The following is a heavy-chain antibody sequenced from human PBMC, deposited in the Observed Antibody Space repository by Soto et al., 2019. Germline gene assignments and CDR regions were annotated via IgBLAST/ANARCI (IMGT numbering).Heavy chain of an antibody. D-gene: IGHD2-15*01. CDR3: ARDHAYSSFDY. Sequence: EVQLVESGGGLVQPGGSLRLSCVASGFTFRTSWMAWVRLAPGKGLEWVANIKEDGTQQNYVTSVRGRFTISRDNAKNSLDLQMNSLRAEDTAVYYCARDHAYSSFDYWGQGTLVTVSS. CDR2: IKEDGTQQ. CDR1: GFTFRTSW. J-gene: IGHJ4*02. V-gene: IGHV3-7*01.